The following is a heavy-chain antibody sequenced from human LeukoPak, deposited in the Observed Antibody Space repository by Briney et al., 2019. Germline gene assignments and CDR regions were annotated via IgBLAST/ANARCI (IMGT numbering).Heavy chain of an antibody. CDR3: ARVGSGYYDIQDY. D-gene: IGHD3-3*01. J-gene: IGHJ4*02. CDR2: IIPILGIA. CDR1: GYTFTSYG. Sequence: ASVKVSCKASGYTFTSYGISWVRQAPGQGLEWMGRIIPILGIANYAQKFQGRVTITADKSTSTAYMELSSLRSEDTAVYYCARVGSGYYDIQDYWGQGTLVTVSS. V-gene: IGHV1-69*04.